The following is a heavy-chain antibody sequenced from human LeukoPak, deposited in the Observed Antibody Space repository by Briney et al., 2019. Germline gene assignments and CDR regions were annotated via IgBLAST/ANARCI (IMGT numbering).Heavy chain of an antibody. CDR2: ISSSTSYI. V-gene: IGHV3-11*06. Sequence: PGGSLRLSCAASGFTFSDYYMSWIRQAPGKGLEWISYISSSTSYIYYADSVKGRFTISRDNAKNSLYLQMNSLRAEDTAVYYCARDSHYYDSSGYPYYFDYWGQGTLVTVSS. D-gene: IGHD3-22*01. J-gene: IGHJ4*02. CDR3: ARDSHYYDSSGYPYYFDY. CDR1: GFTFSDYY.